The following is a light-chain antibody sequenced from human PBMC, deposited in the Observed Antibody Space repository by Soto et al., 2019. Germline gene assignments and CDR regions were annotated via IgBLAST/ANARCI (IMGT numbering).Light chain of an antibody. CDR3: QQYSSFSRT. J-gene: IGKJ1*01. CDR2: GAS. V-gene: IGKV1-9*01. Sequence: IQLTQSPSFLSASVGDRVTITCRASQDITNYLAWYLQKPGKAPKLLIYGASTLESGVPSRFSGSGSGTEFSLTISSLQPDDFATFYCQQYSSFSRTFGQGTKVDIK. CDR1: QDITNY.